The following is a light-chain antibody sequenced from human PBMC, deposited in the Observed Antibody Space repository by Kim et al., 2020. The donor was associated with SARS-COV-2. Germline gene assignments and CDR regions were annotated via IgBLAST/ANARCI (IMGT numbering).Light chain of an antibody. Sequence: RVTISCNGSSSNIGAGYDVHWYQQLPGTAPKLLIYGNSNRPSGVPDRFSGSKSGTSASLAITGLQAEDEADYYCQSCDSSLSGYVFGTGTKVTVL. V-gene: IGLV1-40*01. J-gene: IGLJ1*01. CDR2: GNS. CDR1: SSNIGAGYD. CDR3: QSCDSSLSGYV.